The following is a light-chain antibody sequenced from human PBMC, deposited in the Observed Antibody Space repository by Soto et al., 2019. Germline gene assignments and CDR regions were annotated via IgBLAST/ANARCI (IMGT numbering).Light chain of an antibody. J-gene: IGLJ3*02. CDR2: RNN. V-gene: IGLV1-47*01. CDR1: SSNIGSNY. Sequence: QAVVTQPPSASGTPGQRVTISCSGSSSNIGSNYVYWYQQLPGTAPKLLIYRNNQRPSGVPDRFSGSKSGTSASLAISGLRSEAEADYYCAAWDDSLSAWVFGGGTKVTVL. CDR3: AAWDDSLSAWV.